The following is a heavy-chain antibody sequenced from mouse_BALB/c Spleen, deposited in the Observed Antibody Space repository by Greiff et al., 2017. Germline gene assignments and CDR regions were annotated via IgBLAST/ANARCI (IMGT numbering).Heavy chain of an antibody. CDR3: AKGYDWFAY. CDR2: IWGDGST. CDR1: GFSLTSYG. V-gene: IGHV2-3*01. D-gene: IGHD2-14*01. Sequence: QVHVKQSGPGLVAPSQSLSITCTVSGFSLTSYGVSWVRQPPGKGLEWLGVIWGDGSTNYHSALISRLSISKDNSKSQVFLKLNSLQTDDTATYYCAKGYDWFAYWGQGTLVTVSA. J-gene: IGHJ3*01.